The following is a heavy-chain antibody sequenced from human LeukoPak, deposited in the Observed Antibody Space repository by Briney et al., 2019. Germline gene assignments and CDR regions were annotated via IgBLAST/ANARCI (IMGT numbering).Heavy chain of an antibody. V-gene: IGHV5-51*01. J-gene: IGHJ3*02. Sequence: GESLKIFCKGSGYSFTSYWIGWVRQMPGKGVEGMGIIYPGDSDNRYSPSFQGQVTISAGKSNSNAYHLWSSPKGSDTALYYFSTYSISDVFDIWGQGRKVTVSS. D-gene: IGHD4-11*01. CDR3: STYSISDVFDI. CDR1: GYSFTSYW. CDR2: IYPGDSDN.